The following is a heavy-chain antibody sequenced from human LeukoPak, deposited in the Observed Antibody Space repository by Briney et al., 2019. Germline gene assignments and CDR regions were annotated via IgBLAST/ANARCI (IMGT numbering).Heavy chain of an antibody. CDR3: AKERQQLTRTGYHYYMDV. CDR1: GFTFSSYA. V-gene: IGHV3-30*04. Sequence: GGSLRLSCAASGFTFSSYAMHWVRQAPGKGLEWVAVISSDGSATYYVDSVKGRFTVSRDNSKNTLYLQMNSLRAEDTAVYYCAKERQQLTRTGYHYYMDVWGKGTTVTVPS. CDR2: ISSDGSAT. J-gene: IGHJ6*03. D-gene: IGHD6-13*01.